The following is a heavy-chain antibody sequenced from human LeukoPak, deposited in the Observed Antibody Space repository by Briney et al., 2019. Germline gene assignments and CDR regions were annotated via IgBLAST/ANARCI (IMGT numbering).Heavy chain of an antibody. J-gene: IGHJ5*02. CDR2: IYHSGST. D-gene: IGHD5-12*01. Sequence: KPSETLSLTCAVSGYSISSGYYWGWIRQPPGKGLEWIGSIYHSGSTYYNPSLKSRVTISVDTSKNQFSLKLSSVTAADTAVYDCARLTERRVPYSGYERYWFDPWGQGTLVTVSS. CDR3: ARLTERRVPYSGYERYWFDP. CDR1: GYSISSGYY. V-gene: IGHV4-38-2*01.